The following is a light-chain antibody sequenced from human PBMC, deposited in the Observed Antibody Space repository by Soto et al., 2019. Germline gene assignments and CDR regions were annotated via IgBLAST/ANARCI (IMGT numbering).Light chain of an antibody. V-gene: IGKV1-5*01. CDR1: QSISWY. Sequence: DIQMTQSPSTLSASVEDRVTITCRASQSISWYLAWYQQKPGKAPKLLIYDASRLKSGVPSRFSGSGSGTEFSLTISSLQPEDFATYYCQQYDSYSSWTFGEGNKVEVK. CDR3: QQYDSYSSWT. J-gene: IGKJ1*01. CDR2: DAS.